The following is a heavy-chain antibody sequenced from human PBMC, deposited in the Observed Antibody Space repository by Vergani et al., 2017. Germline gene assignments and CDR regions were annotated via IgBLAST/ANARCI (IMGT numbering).Heavy chain of an antibody. V-gene: IGHV3-23*01. Sequence: EVQLLESGGGLVQPGGSLRLSCAASGFTFSSYAMSWVRQAPGKGLEWVSAISGSGGSTYYADSVKGRFTLSSDNSKNTLYLQMNSLRAEDTAVYYCAKDLAVTSAHFDYWGQGTLVTVSS. CDR2: ISGSGGST. CDR1: GFTFSSYA. CDR3: AKDLAVTSAHFDY. D-gene: IGHD4-17*01. J-gene: IGHJ4*02.